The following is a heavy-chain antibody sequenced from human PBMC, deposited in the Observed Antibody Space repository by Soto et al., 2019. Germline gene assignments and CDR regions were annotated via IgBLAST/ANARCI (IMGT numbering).Heavy chain of an antibody. Sequence: ASVKVSCKASGYTFTSYGISWVLQAPGQGLEWMGWISAYNGNTNYAQKLQGRVTMTTDTSTSTAYMELRSMRSDDTAVYYCATDSMSQFGRATTPYYYGMDVWGKGPTVTVSS. J-gene: IGHJ6*04. CDR1: GYTFTSYG. V-gene: IGHV1-18*01. CDR3: ATDSMSQFGRATTPYYYGMDV. CDR2: ISAYNGNT. D-gene: IGHD5-12*01.